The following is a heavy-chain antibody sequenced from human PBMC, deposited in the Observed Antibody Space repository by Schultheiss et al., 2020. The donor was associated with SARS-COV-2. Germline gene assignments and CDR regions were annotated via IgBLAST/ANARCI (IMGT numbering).Heavy chain of an antibody. Sequence: GESLKISCKGSGYSFTSYWIGWVRQMPGKGLEWMGIIYPGDSDTRYSPSFQGQVTISADKSISTAYLQWSSLKASDTAMYYCTTHASSGSYYNAERDAFDIWGQGTMVTVSS. CDR3: TTHASSGSYYNAERDAFDI. CDR1: GYSFTSYW. CDR2: IYPGDSDT. D-gene: IGHD3-10*01. J-gene: IGHJ3*02. V-gene: IGHV5-51*01.